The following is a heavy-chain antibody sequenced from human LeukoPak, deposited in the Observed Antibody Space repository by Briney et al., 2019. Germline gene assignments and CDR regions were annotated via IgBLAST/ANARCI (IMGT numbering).Heavy chain of an antibody. Sequence: PSETLSLTCTVSGGSISSSSYYWGWIRQPPGRGLEWIGSIYYSGSTYYNPSLKSRVTISVDTFKNQFSLKLSSVTAADTAVYYCARLPGPRPRSPRDYWGQGTLVTVSS. V-gene: IGHV4-39*01. CDR3: ARLPGPRPRSPRDY. CDR1: GGSISSSSYY. J-gene: IGHJ4*02. CDR2: IYYSGST.